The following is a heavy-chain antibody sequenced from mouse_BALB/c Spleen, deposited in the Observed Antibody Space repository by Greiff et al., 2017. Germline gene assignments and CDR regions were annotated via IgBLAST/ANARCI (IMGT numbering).Heavy chain of an antibody. Sequence: EVKLLESGPGLVKPSQSLSLTCTVTGYSITSDYAWNWIRQFPGNKLEWMGYISYSGSTSYNPSLKSRISITRDTSKNQFFLQLNSVTTEDTATYYCARSAPYYYGSSPFDYWGQGTTLTVSS. J-gene: IGHJ2*01. CDR2: ISYSGST. V-gene: IGHV3-2*02. CDR1: GYSITSDYA. CDR3: ARSAPYYYGSSPFDY. D-gene: IGHD1-1*01.